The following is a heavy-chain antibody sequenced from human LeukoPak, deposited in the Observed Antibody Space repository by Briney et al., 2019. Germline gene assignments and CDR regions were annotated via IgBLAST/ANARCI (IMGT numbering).Heavy chain of an antibody. Sequence: GGSLRLSCAASGFTFSSYAMHWVRQAPGKGLVWVSRLKSDGSETTYVDSVKGRFTISRDNAKNTLYLQMHSLRAEDTAVYYCARRVEHTSSTAAGSHYGMDVWGQGTTVTVSS. D-gene: IGHD6-6*01. CDR2: LKSDGSET. CDR3: ARRVEHTSSTAAGSHYGMDV. J-gene: IGHJ6*02. CDR1: GFTFSSYA. V-gene: IGHV3-74*01.